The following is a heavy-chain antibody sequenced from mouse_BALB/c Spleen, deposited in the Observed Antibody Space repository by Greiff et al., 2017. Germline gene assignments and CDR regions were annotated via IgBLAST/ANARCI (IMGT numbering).Heavy chain of an antibody. J-gene: IGHJ3*01. CDR3: ARLTSFAY. Sequence: VQLQQSGPGLVKPSQSLSLTCTVTGYSITSDYAWNWIRQFPGNKLEWMGYISYSGSTSYNPSLKSRISITRDTSKNQFFLQLNSVTTEDTATYYCARLTSFAYWGQGTLVTVSA. V-gene: IGHV3-2*02. CDR1: GYSITSDYA. CDR2: ISYSGST.